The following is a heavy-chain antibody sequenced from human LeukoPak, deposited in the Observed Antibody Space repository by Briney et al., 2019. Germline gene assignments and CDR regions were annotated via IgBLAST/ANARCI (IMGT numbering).Heavy chain of an antibody. V-gene: IGHV1-69*05. CDR3: ASHYYDSSGYYYPFDY. Sequence: SVKVSCKASGGTFSSYAISWVRQAPGQGLEWMGGIIPIFGTANYAQKFQGRVTITTDESTSTAYMELSSLRSEDTAVYYCASHYYDSSGYYYPFDYWGQGTLVNVSS. J-gene: IGHJ4*02. CDR2: IIPIFGTA. D-gene: IGHD3-22*01. CDR1: GGTFSSYA.